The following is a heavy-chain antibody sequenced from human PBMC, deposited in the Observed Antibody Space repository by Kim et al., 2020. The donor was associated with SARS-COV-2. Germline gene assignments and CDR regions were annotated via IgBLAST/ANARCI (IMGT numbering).Heavy chain of an antibody. J-gene: IGHJ1*01. Sequence: ASVKVSCKASGYTFTSYAMHWVRQAPGQRLEWMGWINAGNGNTKYSQKFQGRVTITRDTSASTAYMELSSLRSEDTAVYYCARGRVAAREIAEYFQHWGQGTLVTVSS. V-gene: IGHV1-3*01. CDR2: INAGNGNT. CDR1: GYTFTSYA. D-gene: IGHD2-15*01. CDR3: ARGRVAAREIAEYFQH.